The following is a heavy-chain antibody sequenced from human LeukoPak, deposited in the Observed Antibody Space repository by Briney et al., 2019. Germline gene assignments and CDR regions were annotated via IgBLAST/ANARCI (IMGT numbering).Heavy chain of an antibody. CDR3: ARGPPYIVVVTPIGFFHY. CDR1: GGSFSGYY. CDR2: INHSGST. J-gene: IGHJ4*02. V-gene: IGHV4-34*01. D-gene: IGHD2-21*02. Sequence: SETLSLTCAVYGGSFSGYYWSWIRQPPGRGLEWIGEINHSGSTNYNPSLKSRVTISVDTSKNQFSLKLSSVTAADTAVYYCARGPPYIVVVTPIGFFHYWGQGTLVTVSS.